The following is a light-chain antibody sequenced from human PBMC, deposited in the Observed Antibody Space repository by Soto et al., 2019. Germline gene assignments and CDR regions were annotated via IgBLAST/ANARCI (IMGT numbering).Light chain of an antibody. CDR3: VLYIGSGISV. V-gene: IGLV8-61*01. CDR2: STD. CDR1: SGSVSTSNY. J-gene: IGLJ2*01. Sequence: QTVVTQEPSFSVSPGGTVTLTCGLSSGSVSTSNYPSWYQQTPGQAPRTLIYSTDTRSSGVPDGFSGSILGNKAALTITGAQADDESDYYGVLYIGSGISVFGGGTKLTVL.